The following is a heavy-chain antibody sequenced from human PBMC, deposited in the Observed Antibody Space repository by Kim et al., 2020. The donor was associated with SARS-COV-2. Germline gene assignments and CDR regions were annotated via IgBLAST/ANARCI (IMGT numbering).Heavy chain of an antibody. CDR3: ARVVWFGGMDV. V-gene: IGHV3-21*01. CDR2: I. D-gene: IGHD3-10*01. Sequence: INNLDSLKGRFTIPRENAKNSLYLQMNSLRAEDTAVYYCARVVWFGGMDVWGQGTTVTVSS. J-gene: IGHJ6*02.